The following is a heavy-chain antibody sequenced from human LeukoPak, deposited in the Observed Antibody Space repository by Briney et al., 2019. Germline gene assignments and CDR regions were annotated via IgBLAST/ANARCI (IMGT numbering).Heavy chain of an antibody. V-gene: IGHV3-15*01. J-gene: IGHJ4*02. D-gene: IGHD3-10*01. CDR1: GFTFSNAR. Sequence: GGSLRLSCAASGFTFSNARMSWVRQAPGKGLEWVGRIKSKTDGGTTDYAAPVKGRFTISRDDSKNTLYLQMNSLKTEDTAVYYCTFYLLWFGELLSYWGQGTLVTVSS. CDR2: IKSKTDGGTT. CDR3: TFYLLWFGELLSY.